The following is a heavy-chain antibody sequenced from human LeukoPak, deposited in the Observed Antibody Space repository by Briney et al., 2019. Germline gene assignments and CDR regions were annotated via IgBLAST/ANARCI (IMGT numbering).Heavy chain of an antibody. V-gene: IGHV3-48*01. Sequence: GGSLRLSCAASGFTFSSYNMNWVRQAPGKGLEWVSYISSSSNPTYYADSVKGRFTISRDNAKNSLYLQMNSLRAEDTAVYYCARGTEWISPDDAFDIWGQGTMVTVSS. CDR1: GFTFSSYN. J-gene: IGHJ3*02. CDR2: ISSSSNPT. D-gene: IGHD2-2*03. CDR3: ARGTEWISPDDAFDI.